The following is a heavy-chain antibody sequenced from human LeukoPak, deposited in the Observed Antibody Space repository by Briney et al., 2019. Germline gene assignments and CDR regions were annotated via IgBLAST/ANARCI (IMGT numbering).Heavy chain of an antibody. Sequence: SETLSLTCTVSGGSISSYYWSWIRQPPGKGLEWIGYIYYSGSTNYNPSLKSRVTISVDTSKNQFSLKLSSVSAADTAVYYCARPPAEYQLQPLLYWGQGTLVTVSS. CDR2: IYYSGST. D-gene: IGHD2-2*01. CDR3: ARPPAEYQLQPLLY. J-gene: IGHJ4*02. CDR1: GGSISSYY. V-gene: IGHV4-59*01.